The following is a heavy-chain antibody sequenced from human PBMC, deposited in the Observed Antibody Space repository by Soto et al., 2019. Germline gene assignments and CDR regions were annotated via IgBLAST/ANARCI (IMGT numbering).Heavy chain of an antibody. V-gene: IGHV1-69*13. Sequence: ASVKVSCKASGGTFSSYAISWVRQAPGQGLEWMGGIIPIFGTANYAQKFQGRVTITADESTSTAYMELSSLRSEDTAVYYCARDGYYDFWSGYFDPWGQGTLVTVSS. CDR3: ARDGYYDFWSGYFDP. CDR2: IIPIFGTA. D-gene: IGHD3-3*01. J-gene: IGHJ5*02. CDR1: GGTFSSYA.